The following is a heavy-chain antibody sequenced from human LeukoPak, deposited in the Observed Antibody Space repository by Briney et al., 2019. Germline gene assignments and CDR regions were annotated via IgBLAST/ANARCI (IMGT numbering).Heavy chain of an antibody. J-gene: IGHJ4*02. V-gene: IGHV3-30*04. Sequence: PGRSLRLSCAASKFTFGSYTMHWVRKAPGKGLDWVAVISYDGRNKYYGDSVKGRFTISRDNSKNTLYLQMNSLRPEDTAIYYCARGSRGTAMATDYWGQGTLVTVS. CDR2: ISYDGRNK. CDR1: KFTFGSYT. D-gene: IGHD5-18*01. CDR3: ARGSRGTAMATDY.